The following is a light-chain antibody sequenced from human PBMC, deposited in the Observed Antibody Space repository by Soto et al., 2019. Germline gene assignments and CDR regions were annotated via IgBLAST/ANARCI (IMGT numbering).Light chain of an antibody. V-gene: IGKV1-5*01. J-gene: IGKJ1*01. Sequence: DIEMTQSPSTLSASVGDRVTITCRASQDISRWLAWYQQKPGKPPKLLIYDASGLDSGVPSRFSGSGFGTEFTLTITGLQPDDFATFYCQQYDTFPWTFGKGTNVDFK. CDR2: DAS. CDR1: QDISRW. CDR3: QQYDTFPWT.